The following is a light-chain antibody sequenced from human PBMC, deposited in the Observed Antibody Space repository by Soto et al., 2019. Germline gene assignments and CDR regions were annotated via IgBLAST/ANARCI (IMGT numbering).Light chain of an antibody. CDR1: SSNIGAGYD. Sequence: QSVLTQPPSVSGAPGQRVTISCTGSSSNIGAGYDVHWYQQLPGTAPKPLIYGNSNRPSGVPDRFSGSKSGTSASLAITGLQAEDEADYYCQSYDSSLSAFYVFGTGTKVTVL. CDR2: GNS. CDR3: QSYDSSLSAFYV. J-gene: IGLJ1*01. V-gene: IGLV1-40*01.